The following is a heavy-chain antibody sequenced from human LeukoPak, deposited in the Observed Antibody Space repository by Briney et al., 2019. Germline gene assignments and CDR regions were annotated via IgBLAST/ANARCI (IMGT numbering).Heavy chain of an antibody. CDR1: GVSISSGGYY. V-gene: IGHV4-31*03. Sequence: SETLSLTCTVSGVSISSGGYYWHWIRQYPGKGLEWIGYISYSGSTYYHPSLKSRVAISVGTSKNQFSLRLSSVTAADTAVYYCAREALNLDAFDIWGQGTMVTVSS. CDR2: ISYSGST. CDR3: AREALNLDAFDI. J-gene: IGHJ3*02.